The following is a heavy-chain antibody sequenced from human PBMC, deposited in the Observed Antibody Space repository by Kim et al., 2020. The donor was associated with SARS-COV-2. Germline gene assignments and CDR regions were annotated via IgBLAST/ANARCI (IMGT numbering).Heavy chain of an antibody. J-gene: IGHJ4*02. V-gene: IGHV3-64D*06. CDR2: VSGIGGTT. CDR1: GLTFTHYA. CDR3: VIIRGYAYCSCDY. Sequence: GGSLRLSCTTSGLTFTHYALHWVRQAPGKGLEFVSAVSGIGGTTYYADSVRGRFTISRDNSKNTLYLQMNTLRAEDSSVYYCVIIRGYAYCSCDYWGQGILVTVSS. D-gene: IGHD5-18*01.